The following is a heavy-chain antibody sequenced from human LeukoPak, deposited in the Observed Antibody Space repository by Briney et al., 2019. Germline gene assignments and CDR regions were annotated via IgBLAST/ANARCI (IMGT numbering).Heavy chain of an antibody. Sequence: GGSLRLSCVASGFSFKTYEMNWVRQAPWKGLEWISYISVGGSDEDYADSVKGRFSISRDNAKNSLFLQMNSLRVEDTAVYYCARDVGFNNGWPAWGQGTLVTVSS. CDR2: ISVGGSDE. CDR3: ARDVGFNNGWPA. D-gene: IGHD6-19*01. J-gene: IGHJ5*02. CDR1: GFSFKTYE. V-gene: IGHV3-48*03.